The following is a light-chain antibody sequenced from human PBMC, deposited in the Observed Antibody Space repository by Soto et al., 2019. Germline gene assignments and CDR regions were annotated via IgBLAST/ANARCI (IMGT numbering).Light chain of an antibody. Sequence: QSALTQPASVSGSPGQSITISCTGTSSDIGRYNYVSWYQQHSGKAPKLLIYDVTNRPSGVSNRFSGSKSGNTASLTISGLQAEDEAEFYCSSYTTSSTYVFGTGTKLTVL. V-gene: IGLV2-14*01. CDR2: DVT. CDR1: SSDIGRYNY. J-gene: IGLJ1*01. CDR3: SSYTTSSTYV.